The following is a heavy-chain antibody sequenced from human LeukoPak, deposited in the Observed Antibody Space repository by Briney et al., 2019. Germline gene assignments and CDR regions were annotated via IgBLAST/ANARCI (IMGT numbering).Heavy chain of an antibody. Sequence: SETLSLTCTVSDGSISSGSYYWSWIRQPAGKGLEWIGHIYTNGSTNYNPSLKSRVTISVETSKNQFSLRLSSVTAADTAVYYCARDHYVYSGNDYYYMDVWGKGTTVTISS. CDR3: ARDHYVYSGNDYYYMDV. V-gene: IGHV4-61*09. J-gene: IGHJ6*03. CDR1: DGSISSGSYY. CDR2: IYTNGST. D-gene: IGHD3-16*01.